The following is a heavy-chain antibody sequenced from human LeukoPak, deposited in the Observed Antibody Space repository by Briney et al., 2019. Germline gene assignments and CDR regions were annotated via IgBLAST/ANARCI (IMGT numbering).Heavy chain of an antibody. Sequence: PGGSLRLSCAASGFTFSSYAMSWVRQAPGKGLWWASAISGSGGSTYYADSLKGRFTISRDNSKNTLYLQLNSLRAKHTAVYFCAKDRAPSIIWFGDFSRGEFGLDVWGKGTALTVSS. J-gene: IGHJ6*04. CDR2: ISGSGGST. CDR3: AKDRAPSIIWFGDFSRGEFGLDV. CDR1: GFTFSSYA. D-gene: IGHD3-10*01. V-gene: IGHV3-23*01.